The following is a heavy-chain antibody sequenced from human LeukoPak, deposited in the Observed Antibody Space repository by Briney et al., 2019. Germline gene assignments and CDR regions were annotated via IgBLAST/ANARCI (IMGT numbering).Heavy chain of an antibody. CDR3: ARDNDSSGYYADY. D-gene: IGHD3-22*01. CDR2: INPNSGGT. Sequence: ASVTVSCKASGYTFTGYYMHWVRQAPGQGLEWMGWINPNSGGTNYAQKFQGRVTMTRDTSISTAYMELSRLRSDDTAVYYCARDNDSSGYYADYWGQGTLVTVSS. V-gene: IGHV1-2*02. CDR1: GYTFTGYY. J-gene: IGHJ4*02.